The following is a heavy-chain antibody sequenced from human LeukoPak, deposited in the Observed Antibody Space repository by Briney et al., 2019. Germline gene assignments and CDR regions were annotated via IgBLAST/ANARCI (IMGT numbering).Heavy chain of an antibody. CDR1: GFTFSSYG. V-gene: IGHV3-33*01. CDR3: ARGKYDFWSGYYTRYYYYYGMDV. D-gene: IGHD3-3*01. Sequence: PGGSLRLSCAASGFTFSSYGMHWVRQAPGKGLEWVAVIWYDGSNKYYADSVKGRFTISRDNSKNTLYLQMNSLRAEDTAVYYCARGKYDFWSGYYTRYYYYYGMDVWGQGTTVTVSS. CDR2: IWYDGSNK. J-gene: IGHJ6*02.